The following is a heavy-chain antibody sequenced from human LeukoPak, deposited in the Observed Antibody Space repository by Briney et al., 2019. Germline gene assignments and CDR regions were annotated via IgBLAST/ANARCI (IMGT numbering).Heavy chain of an antibody. V-gene: IGHV4-34*01. D-gene: IGHD1-26*01. CDR1: GGSFSGYY. J-gene: IGHJ6*03. CDR3: ARQPRLVGATTRYYYYYMDV. Sequence: PSETLSLTCAVYGGSFSGYYWSWIRQPPGKGLEWIGEINHSGSTNYNPSLKSRVTISVDTSKNQFSLKLSSVTAADTAVYYCARQPRLVGATTRYYYYYMDVWGKGTTVTISS. CDR2: INHSGST.